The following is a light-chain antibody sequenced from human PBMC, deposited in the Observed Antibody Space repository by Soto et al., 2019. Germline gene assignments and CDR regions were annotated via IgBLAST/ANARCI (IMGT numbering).Light chain of an antibody. Sequence: EIVMTQSPATLSVSPGERATLSCRASQSVGSNLAWYQQKPGQAPRLLIYGASTRATGIPARFSGRGSGTEFTLTISSLQSEDFAVYYCHQYNYWPVTFGGGTKVEIK. CDR2: GAS. J-gene: IGKJ4*01. CDR3: HQYNYWPVT. V-gene: IGKV3-15*01. CDR1: QSVGSN.